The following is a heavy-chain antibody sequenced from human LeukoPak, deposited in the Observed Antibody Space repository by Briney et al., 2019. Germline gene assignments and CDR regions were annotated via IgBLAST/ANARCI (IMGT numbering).Heavy chain of an antibody. J-gene: IGHJ4*02. CDR2: IIPILGIT. D-gene: IGHD2-15*01. Sequence: ASVKVSCKASGGTFSSHAIGWVRQAPGQGLEWMGRIIPILGITNYAQNFQGRVTITADKSTGTAYMELSSLRSEDTAVFYCARESGLGYCTGGSCSHFDYWGQGTLVTVSS. V-gene: IGHV1-69*04. CDR1: GGTFSSHA. CDR3: ARESGLGYCTGGSCSHFDY.